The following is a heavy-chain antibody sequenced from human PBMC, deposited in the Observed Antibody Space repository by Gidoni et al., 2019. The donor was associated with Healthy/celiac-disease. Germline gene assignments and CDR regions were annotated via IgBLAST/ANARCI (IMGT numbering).Heavy chain of an antibody. V-gene: IGHV1-69*01. CDR2: IIPIFGTA. Sequence: PGSSVKVSCKASGGTFSSYAISWVRQAPGQGLEWMGGIIPIFGTANYAQKFQGRVTITADESTSTAYMELSSLRSEDTAVYYCARGRRYDFWSGIYYYYGMDVWGQGTTVTVSS. J-gene: IGHJ6*02. CDR3: ARGRRYDFWSGIYYYYGMDV. CDR1: GGTFSSYA. D-gene: IGHD3-3*01.